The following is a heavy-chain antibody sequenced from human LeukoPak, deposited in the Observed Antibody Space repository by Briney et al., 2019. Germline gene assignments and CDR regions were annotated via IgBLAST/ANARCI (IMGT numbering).Heavy chain of an antibody. D-gene: IGHD3-10*01. J-gene: IGHJ6*03. CDR2: ISYRGST. CDR3: ARADSANYYDSGKYFNYFYMDV. CDR1: GDSFSSHY. Sequence: SETLSLTCTVSGDSFSSHYWTWIRQPPGKGLEWIGYISYRGSTNYNPSLKSRVTISIDTSKNQFSLKLTSATAADTAVYYCARADSANYYDSGKYFNYFYMDVWGKGTTVTVSS. V-gene: IGHV4-59*11.